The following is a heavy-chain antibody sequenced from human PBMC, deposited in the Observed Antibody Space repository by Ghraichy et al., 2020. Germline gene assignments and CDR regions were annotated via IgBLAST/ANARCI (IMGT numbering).Heavy chain of an antibody. CDR2: ISYTSGTI. CDR3: ARDLPQARPYYIYGMDV. V-gene: IGHV3-48*02. Sequence: GGSLRLSCAASGFTFSSHSMNWVRQAPGKGLEWVSYISYTSGTIYYADSVKGRFTISRDNAKNSLYLQMDSLRDGDTAVYYCARDLPQARPYYIYGMDVWGQGTPVTVSS. CDR1: GFTFSSHS. J-gene: IGHJ6*02.